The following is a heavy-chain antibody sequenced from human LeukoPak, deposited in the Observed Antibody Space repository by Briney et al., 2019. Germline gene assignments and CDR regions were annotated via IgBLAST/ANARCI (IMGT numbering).Heavy chain of an antibody. Sequence: SETLSLTCAVSGYSISSGSYWGWIRQPPGKGQEWIGTFYHSGSAYYNPSLWGRVTISLDTSKNQFSLKLTSVTAADTAVYYCARGSGSYGSNLDYWGQGTLVTVSS. CDR2: FYHSGSA. CDR3: ARGSGSYGSNLDY. J-gene: IGHJ4*02. V-gene: IGHV4-38-2*01. CDR1: GYSISSGSY. D-gene: IGHD3-10*01.